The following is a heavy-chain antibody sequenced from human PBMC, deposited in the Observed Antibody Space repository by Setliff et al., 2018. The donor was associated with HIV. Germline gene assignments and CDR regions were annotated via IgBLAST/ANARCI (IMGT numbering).Heavy chain of an antibody. V-gene: IGHV1-2*02. D-gene: IGHD2-21*01. CDR1: GYTFTGHY. CDR2: VNPNSGVA. Sequence: ASVKVSCKASGYTFTGHYLHWVRQAPGQGLEWLGWVNPNSGVAIYAQNFQGRVTMTRDTSINAAYMELRGLRSDDTAVYYCARYCGGDCYPSAYYMDVWGKGTTVTVSS. J-gene: IGHJ6*03. CDR3: ARYCGGDCYPSAYYMDV.